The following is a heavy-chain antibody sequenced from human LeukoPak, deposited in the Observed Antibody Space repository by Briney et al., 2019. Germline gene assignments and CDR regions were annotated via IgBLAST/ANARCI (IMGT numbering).Heavy chain of an antibody. Sequence: PSKTLSLTCTVSGGSIRIHYWNWIRQPPGKGLEWIGHIYYSGSTNYNPSLKSRVTISADTSKNQFSLKLSSVTAADTAVYYCARLNLPGSSSVDYWGQGTLVTVSS. J-gene: IGHJ4*02. D-gene: IGHD6-13*01. CDR1: GGSIRIHY. CDR3: ARLNLPGSSSVDY. V-gene: IGHV4-59*08. CDR2: IYYSGST.